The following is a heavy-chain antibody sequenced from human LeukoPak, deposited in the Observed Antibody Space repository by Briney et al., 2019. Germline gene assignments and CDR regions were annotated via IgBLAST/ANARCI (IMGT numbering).Heavy chain of an antibody. Sequence: SETLSLTCTVSGGSISSSSYYWGWIRQPPGKGLEWIGSIYYSGSTYYNPSLKSRVTISVDTSKNQFSLKLSSVTAADTAVYYCARHFSRSMSPWGQGTLVTVS. V-gene: IGHV4-39*01. CDR1: GGSISSSSYY. CDR2: IYYSGST. D-gene: IGHD2/OR15-2a*01. CDR3: ARHFSRSMSP. J-gene: IGHJ5*02.